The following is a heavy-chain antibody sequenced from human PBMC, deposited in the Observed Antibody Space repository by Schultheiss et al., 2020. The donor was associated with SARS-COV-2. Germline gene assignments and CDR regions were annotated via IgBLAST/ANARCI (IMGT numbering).Heavy chain of an antibody. V-gene: IGHV3-23*01. J-gene: IGHJ6*02. CDR2: ISGSGGST. CDR3: ARDGYYDFWSGRYYYYGMDV. CDR1: GFTFSSYA. D-gene: IGHD3-3*01. Sequence: GGSLRLSCAASGFTFSSYAMSWVRQAPGKGLEWVSAISGSGGSTYYADSVKGRFTISRDNSKNTLYLQMNSLRAEDTAVYYCARDGYYDFWSGRYYYYGMDVWGQGTTVTVSS.